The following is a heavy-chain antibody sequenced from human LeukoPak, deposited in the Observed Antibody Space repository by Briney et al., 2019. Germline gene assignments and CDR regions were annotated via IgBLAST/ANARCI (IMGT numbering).Heavy chain of an antibody. D-gene: IGHD6-13*01. CDR2: ISSSSSYI. V-gene: IGHV3-21*01. Sequence: GGSLRLSCAASGFTFSSYSMNWVRQAPGKGLEWVSSISSSSSYIYYADSVKGRFTISRDNAKNSLYLQMNSLRAEDTAVYYCATRIAAAGIRSGWGQGTLVTVSS. CDR3: ATRIAAAGIRSG. CDR1: GFTFSSYS. J-gene: IGHJ4*02.